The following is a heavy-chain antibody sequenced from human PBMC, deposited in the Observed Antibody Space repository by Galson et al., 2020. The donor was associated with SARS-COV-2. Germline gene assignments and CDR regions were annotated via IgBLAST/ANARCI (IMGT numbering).Heavy chain of an antibody. D-gene: IGHD3-22*01. J-gene: IGHJ3*01. CDR2: ISWNSGSI. Sequence: GGSLRLSCAASGFTFDDYAMHWVRQAPGKGLEWVSGISWNSGSIGYADSVKGRFTISRDNAKNSLYLQMNSLRAEDTALYYCAKDIGPRNTMIVVWGQGTMVTVSS. CDR3: AKDIGPRNTMIVV. V-gene: IGHV3-9*01. CDR1: GFTFDDYA.